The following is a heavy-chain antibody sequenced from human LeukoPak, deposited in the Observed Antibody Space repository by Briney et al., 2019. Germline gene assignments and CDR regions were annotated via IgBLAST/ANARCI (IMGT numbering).Heavy chain of an antibody. Sequence: ASVKVSCKASGYTFTGYYMHWVRQAPGRGLEWMGWINPNSGGTNYAQKLQGRVTMTTDTSTSTAYMELRSLRSDDTAVYYCARDFGIPPALYYYDSSGYSYWGQGTLVTVSS. CDR2: INPNSGGT. CDR3: ARDFGIPPALYYYDSSGYSY. CDR1: GYTFTGYY. V-gene: IGHV1-2*02. J-gene: IGHJ4*02. D-gene: IGHD3-22*01.